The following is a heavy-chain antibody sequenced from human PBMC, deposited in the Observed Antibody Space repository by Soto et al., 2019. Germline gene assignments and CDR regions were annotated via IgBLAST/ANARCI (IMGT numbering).Heavy chain of an antibody. CDR1: GFTFSNAW. J-gene: IGHJ6*02. D-gene: IGHD7-27*01. V-gene: IGHV3-15*01. Sequence: WGYLRLSCAASGFTFSNAWMSWVRQAPGKGLEWVGRIKSKTDGGTTDYAAPVKGRFTISRDDSKNTLYLHMNSLKTEDTAVYNCTTATPAGDGPYCMAVLGQGTTVAVSS. CDR2: IKSKTDGGTT. CDR3: TTATPAGDGPYCMAV.